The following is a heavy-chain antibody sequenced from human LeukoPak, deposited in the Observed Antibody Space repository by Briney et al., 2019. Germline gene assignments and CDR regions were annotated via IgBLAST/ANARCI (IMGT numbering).Heavy chain of an antibody. CDR2: ISGSAAST. J-gene: IGHJ6*02. CDR3: AKDHTPFGSGSYSTRYYGMDV. D-gene: IGHD3-10*01. Sequence: GGSLRLSCAASGFTFSSYWMSWVRQAPGKGLEWVSIISGSAASTDYADSVKGRFAISRDNSKTTLYLQMNSLRAEDTAVYFCAKDHTPFGSGSYSTRYYGMDVWGQGTTVIVSS. V-gene: IGHV3-23*01. CDR1: GFTFSSYW.